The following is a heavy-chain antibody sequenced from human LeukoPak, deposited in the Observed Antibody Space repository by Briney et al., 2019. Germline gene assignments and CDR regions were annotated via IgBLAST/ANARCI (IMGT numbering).Heavy chain of an antibody. D-gene: IGHD6-6*01. V-gene: IGHV1-69*04. J-gene: IGHJ1*01. CDR1: GGTFSSYA. CDR2: IIPILGIA. CDR3: ARVWAARPGAEYFQH. Sequence: SVKVSCKASGGTFSSYAISWVRQAPGQGLEWMGRIIPILGIANYAQKFQGRVTITADESTSTAYMELSSLRSEDTAVYYCARVWAARPGAEYFQHWGQGTLVTVSS.